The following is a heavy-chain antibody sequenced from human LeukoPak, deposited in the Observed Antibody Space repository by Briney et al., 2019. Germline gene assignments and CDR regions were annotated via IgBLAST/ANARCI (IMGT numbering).Heavy chain of an antibody. CDR2: INHSGST. CDR1: GGSITSTTYY. V-gene: IGHV4-39*07. Sequence: SETLSLTCTVSGGSITSTTYYWRWIRQPPGKGLEWIGEINHSGSTNYNPSLKSRVTISVDTSKNQFSLKLSSVTAADTAVYYCAREGPYGSGSYYKNRLFDYWGQGTLVTVSS. CDR3: AREGPYGSGSYYKNRLFDY. J-gene: IGHJ4*02. D-gene: IGHD3-10*01.